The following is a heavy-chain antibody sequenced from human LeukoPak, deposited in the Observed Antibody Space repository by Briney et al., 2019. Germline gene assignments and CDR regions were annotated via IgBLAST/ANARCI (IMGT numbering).Heavy chain of an antibody. CDR2: INHSGST. Sequence: SETLSLTCTVSGGSIGTYSWNWIRQPPGKGLEWIGEINHSGSTNYNPSLKSRVTISVDTSKNQFSLKLSSVTAADTAVYYCASLHSSIAARPVSWGQGTLVTVSS. J-gene: IGHJ4*02. CDR1: GGSIGTYS. CDR3: ASLHSSIAARPVS. V-gene: IGHV4-34*01. D-gene: IGHD6-6*01.